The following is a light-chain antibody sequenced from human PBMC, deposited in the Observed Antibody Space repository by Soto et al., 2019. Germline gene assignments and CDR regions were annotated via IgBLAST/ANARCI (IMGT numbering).Light chain of an antibody. V-gene: IGLV1-51*01. CDR1: NSNVGRND. CDR2: DTN. Sequence: QSVLTQPPSVSAAPGQKVTISCSGSNSNVGRNDVSWYQHLPGTAPKLLIYDTNKRPSVIPDRFSGSRSGTSATLVVTGLQTGDEADHYCGTWDTSLSAVVFGGGTKVTVL. J-gene: IGLJ2*01. CDR3: GTWDTSLSAVV.